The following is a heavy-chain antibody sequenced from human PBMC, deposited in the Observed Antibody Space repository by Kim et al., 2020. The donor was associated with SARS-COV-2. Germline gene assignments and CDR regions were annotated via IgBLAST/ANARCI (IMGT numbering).Heavy chain of an antibody. V-gene: IGHV4-34*01. D-gene: IGHD3-22*01. J-gene: IGHJ4*02. CDR1: GGSFSGYY. CDR2: INHSGST. Sequence: SETLSLTCAVYGGSFSGYYWSWIRQPPGKGLEWIGEINHSGSTNYNPSLKSRVTISVDTSKNQFSLKLSSVTAADTAVSYFSRGPVSYYYDSSVYSWGQG. CDR3: SRGPVSYYYDSSVYS.